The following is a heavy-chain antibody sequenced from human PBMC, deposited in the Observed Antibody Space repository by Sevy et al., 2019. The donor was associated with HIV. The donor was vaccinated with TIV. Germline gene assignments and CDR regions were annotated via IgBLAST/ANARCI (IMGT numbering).Heavy chain of an antibody. CDR2: TFPGNSDT. D-gene: IGHD3-9*01. CDR3: ARGPLVNPLDWFDS. V-gene: IGHV5-51*01. J-gene: IGHJ5*01. CDR1: GYIFISYW. Sequence: GESLKISCKVSGYIFISYWSAWVRQRPGKGLEWVGTTFPGNSDTRYGPSFKGQVTISADKSISTTFLQWGSLKASDTAIYYCARGPLVNPLDWFDSWGQGTLVTVSS.